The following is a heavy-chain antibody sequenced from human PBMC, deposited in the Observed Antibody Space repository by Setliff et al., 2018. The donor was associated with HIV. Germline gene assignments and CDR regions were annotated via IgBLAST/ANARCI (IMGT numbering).Heavy chain of an antibody. CDR2: SRNEANSYTT. V-gene: IGHV3-72*01. CDR1: GFTFRAYC. J-gene: IGHJ4*02. D-gene: IGHD3-3*01. Sequence: GSLRLSCTASGFTFRAYCMDWVRQAPGKGLEWVARSRNEANSYTTEYAASVKGRFTISRDDSENSLYLQMNSLKTEDTAVYYCARGGFGVVIIERLGVDYWGQGTKVTVSS. CDR3: ARGGFGVVIIERLGVDY.